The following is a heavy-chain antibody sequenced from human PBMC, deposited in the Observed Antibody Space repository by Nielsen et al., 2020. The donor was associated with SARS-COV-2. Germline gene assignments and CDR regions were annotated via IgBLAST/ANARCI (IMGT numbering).Heavy chain of an antibody. V-gene: IGHV4-59*08. CDR2: IFYGGTT. J-gene: IGHJ6*02. D-gene: IGHD3-10*01. Sequence: SETLSLTCSVSGDSVSEYYWSWLRQAPGKEPEWIGYIFYGGTTDYNPSLRNRVIISQDTSKHQFYLKVPSVTAADTAVYFCARVLYGPRGHMDVWGLGTTVTVSS. CDR1: GDSVSEYY. CDR3: ARVLYGPRGHMDV.